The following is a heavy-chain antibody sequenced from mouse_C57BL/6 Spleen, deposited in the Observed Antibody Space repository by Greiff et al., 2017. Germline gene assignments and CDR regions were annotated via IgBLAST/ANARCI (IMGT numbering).Heavy chain of an antibody. V-gene: IGHV5-17*01. D-gene: IGHD2-4*01. CDR3: AKIYYDYDNYAMDY. CDR1: GFTFSDYG. Sequence: EVHLVESGGGLVKPGGSLKLSCAASGFTFSDYGMHWVRQAPEKGLEWVAYISSGSSTIYYADTVKGRFTISRDNAKNTLFLQMTSLRSEDTAMYYCAKIYYDYDNYAMDYGGQGTSVTVSS. CDR2: ISSGSSTI. J-gene: IGHJ4*01.